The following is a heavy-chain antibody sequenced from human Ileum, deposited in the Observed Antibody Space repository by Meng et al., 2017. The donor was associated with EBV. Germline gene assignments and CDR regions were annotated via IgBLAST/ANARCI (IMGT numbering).Heavy chain of an antibody. CDR2: IFHIGST. J-gene: IGHJ4*02. D-gene: IGHD3-9*01. V-gene: IGHV4-4*02. CDR3: AKVSLTGTFYDH. Sequence: QVQLHEAGTRLVKPSGTLSLTCAVSGGSVISNNGWSWVRQPPGKGLEWIGEIFHIGSTNNSPSLKSRVTISVDNSKNQFSLSLTSVTAADTAIYYCAKVSLTGTFYDHWGQGILVTVSS. CDR1: GGSVISNNG.